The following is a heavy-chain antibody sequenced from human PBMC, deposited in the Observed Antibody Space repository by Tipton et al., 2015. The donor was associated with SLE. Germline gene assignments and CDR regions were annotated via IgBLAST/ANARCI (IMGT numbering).Heavy chain of an antibody. CDR1: GGSISSHY. V-gene: IGHV4-59*11. J-gene: IGHJ4*02. Sequence: TLSLTCTVSGGSISSHYWSWIRQPPGKGLEWIGYIYYSGSTNYNPSLKSRVTISVDTSKNQFSLKLSSVTAADTAVYYCARQKYSSASGFDYWGQGTLVTVSS. CDR2: IYYSGST. CDR3: ARQKYSSASGFDY. D-gene: IGHD6-6*01.